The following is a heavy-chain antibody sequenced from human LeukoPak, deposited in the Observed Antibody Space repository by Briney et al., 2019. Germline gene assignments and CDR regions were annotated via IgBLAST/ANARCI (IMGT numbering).Heavy chain of an antibody. Sequence: SETLSLTCAVHGGSFSGYYWSWIRQPPGKGLEWIGEINHSGSTNYNPSLKSRVTISVDTSKNQFSLKLSSVTAADTAVYYCARGRADYYDSSGPFDYWGQGTLVTVSS. CDR3: ARGRADYYDSSGPFDY. CDR1: GGSFSGYY. CDR2: INHSGST. V-gene: IGHV4-34*01. J-gene: IGHJ4*02. D-gene: IGHD3-22*01.